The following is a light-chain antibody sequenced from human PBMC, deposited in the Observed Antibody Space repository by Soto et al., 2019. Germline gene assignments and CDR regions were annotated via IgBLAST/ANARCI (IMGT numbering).Light chain of an antibody. CDR1: QSISSN. CDR3: QQYNNWTPPLT. Sequence: EIVMTQSPATLSVSPGERATLSCRASQSISSNLAWYQQKPGQAPRLLIYAASTRATGIPARFSGSGSGTEFTLTISSMQPEDFAVDFCQQYNNWTPPLTFGGGTKVEIK. V-gene: IGKV3-15*01. J-gene: IGKJ4*01. CDR2: AAS.